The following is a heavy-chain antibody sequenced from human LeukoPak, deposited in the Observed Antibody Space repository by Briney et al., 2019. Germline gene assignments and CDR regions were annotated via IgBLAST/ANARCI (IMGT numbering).Heavy chain of an antibody. CDR3: ARDRQFRLHDP. Sequence: GGSLRLSCTASGFTFSDYYMTWIRQAPGKGLEWLSYISTSGTTVSYADSVKGRLTISRDNAKNSLYLQIDSLRAEDTAMYYCARDRQFRLHDPWGQGILVIVSS. CDR1: GFTFSDYY. CDR2: ISTSGTTV. V-gene: IGHV3-11*01. D-gene: IGHD4-11*01. J-gene: IGHJ5*02.